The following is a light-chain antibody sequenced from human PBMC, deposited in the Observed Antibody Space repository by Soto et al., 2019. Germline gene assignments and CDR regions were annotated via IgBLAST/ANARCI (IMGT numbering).Light chain of an antibody. J-gene: IGLJ1*01. CDR2: DVR. CDR3: SSETTISTYV. CDR1: SRDVGGYNY. V-gene: IGLV2-14*01. Sequence: QSVLTQPASVSGSPGQSITISCTGTSRDVGGYNYVSWYQQHPGKAPKLMIYDVRNRPSGVSNRFSGSKSVNTASLTISGLQAEDEADYYCSSETTISTYVSGTGTKVTV.